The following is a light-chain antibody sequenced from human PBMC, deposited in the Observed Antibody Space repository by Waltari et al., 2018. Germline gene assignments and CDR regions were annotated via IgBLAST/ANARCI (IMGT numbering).Light chain of an antibody. Sequence: EVGVTQSPATLSVSPGARATLSCRATQNVGTKVAWYQQRPGQAPRLLIYDVSTRATGVPDRFSGSGSGTDFTLTISSLQSEDVAVYYCQQHNFWPGAFGQGTKVEV. V-gene: IGKV3-15*01. J-gene: IGKJ1*01. CDR2: DVS. CDR3: QQHNFWPGA. CDR1: QNVGTK.